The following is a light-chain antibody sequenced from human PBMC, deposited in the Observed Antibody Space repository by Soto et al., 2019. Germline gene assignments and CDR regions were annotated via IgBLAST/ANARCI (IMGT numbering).Light chain of an antibody. Sequence: QSELTQPPSVSAAPGQRVTISCSGTGSNIGNNYVSWYQQLPGTAPKLLIYDNNKRPSGIPDRFSGSQSGTSATLGITGLQTGDEADYYCGTWGSSLSAWVFGGGTKLTVL. J-gene: IGLJ3*02. CDR3: GTWGSSLSAWV. CDR2: DNN. CDR1: GSNIGNNY. V-gene: IGLV1-51*01.